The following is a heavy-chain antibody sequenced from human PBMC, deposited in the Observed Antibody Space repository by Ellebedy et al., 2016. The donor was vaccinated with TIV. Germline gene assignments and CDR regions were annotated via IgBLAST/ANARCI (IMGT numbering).Heavy chain of an antibody. D-gene: IGHD2-21*01. CDR3: ARHFSYCGWCGMDV. CDR2: INHSGST. V-gene: IGHV4-34*01. CDR1: GGSFSGYY. J-gene: IGHJ6*02. Sequence: MPLETLSLTCAVYGGSFSGYYWSWIRQPPGKGLEWIWEINHSGSTNYNQSLKSRVTISVDTSKNQFSLKLISVTAADTAVYYCARHFSYCGWCGMDVWGQGTKVTVSS.